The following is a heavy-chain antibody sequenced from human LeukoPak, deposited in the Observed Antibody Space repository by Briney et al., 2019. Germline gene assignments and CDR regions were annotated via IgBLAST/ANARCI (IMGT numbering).Heavy chain of an antibody. Sequence: GGSLRLSCAASGFTFSDYYMSWIRQAPGKGLEWVSYISSSGSTIYYADSVKGRFTIPRDNAKNSLYLQMNSLRAEDTAVYYCAREPYYDSSGYCLDYWGQGTLVTVSS. CDR3: AREPYYDSSGYCLDY. D-gene: IGHD3-22*01. V-gene: IGHV3-11*01. CDR2: ISSSGSTI. J-gene: IGHJ4*02. CDR1: GFTFSDYY.